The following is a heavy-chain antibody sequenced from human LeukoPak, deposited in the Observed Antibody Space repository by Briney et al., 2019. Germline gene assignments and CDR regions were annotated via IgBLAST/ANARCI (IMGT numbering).Heavy chain of an antibody. V-gene: IGHV4-34*01. J-gene: IGHJ4*02. CDR3: ARRRGYSYGLDY. Sequence: PSETLSLTCAVYGGSFSGYYWSWIRQPPGKGLEWIGEINHSGSTNYNPSLKSRVTISVDTSKNQFSLKLSSVTAADTAVYYCARRRGYSYGLDYWGQGTLSPSPQ. CDR1: GGSFSGYY. CDR2: INHSGST. D-gene: IGHD5-18*01.